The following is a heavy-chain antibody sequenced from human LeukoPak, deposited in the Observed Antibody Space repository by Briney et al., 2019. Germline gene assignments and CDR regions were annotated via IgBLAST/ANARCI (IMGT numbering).Heavy chain of an antibody. CDR3: AKSNGYGLVDI. Sequence: SGTLSLTCTVSGGSISSYYWSWIRQPPGKGLEWIGNIFYSGSTYYSPSLRSRVTISLDTSRNQFSLKLNSMTAADTAVYYCAKSNGYGLVDIWGQGTMVTVSS. J-gene: IGHJ3*02. V-gene: IGHV4-59*12. D-gene: IGHD3-10*01. CDR1: GGSISSYY. CDR2: IFYSGST.